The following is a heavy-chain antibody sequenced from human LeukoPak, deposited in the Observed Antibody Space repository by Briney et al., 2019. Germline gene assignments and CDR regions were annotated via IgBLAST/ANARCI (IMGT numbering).Heavy chain of an antibody. V-gene: IGHV3-53*01. CDR1: GFTVSSNY. Sequence: PGGSLRLSCAASGFTVSSNYMSWVRQAPGKGLEWGSVIYSGGSTYYADSVKGRFTISRDNSKNMLYLQMNSLRAEDTAVYYCATAPAPYYYYYMDVWGKGTTVTVSS. D-gene: IGHD2-2*01. CDR3: ATAPAPYYYYYMDV. J-gene: IGHJ6*03. CDR2: IYSGGST.